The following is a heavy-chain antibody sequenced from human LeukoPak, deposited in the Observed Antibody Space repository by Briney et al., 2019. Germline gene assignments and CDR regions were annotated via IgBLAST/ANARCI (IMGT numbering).Heavy chain of an antibody. V-gene: IGHV4-34*01. CDR2: INHSGST. Sequence: SETLSLTCAVYGGSFSGYYWSWIRQPPGKGLKWIGEINHSGSTNYNPSLKSRVTISVDTSKNQFSLKLSSVTAADTAVYYCARAGRGIQLWYFDYWGQGTLVTVSS. CDR3: ARAGRGIQLWYFDY. D-gene: IGHD5-18*01. CDR1: GGSFSGYY. J-gene: IGHJ4*02.